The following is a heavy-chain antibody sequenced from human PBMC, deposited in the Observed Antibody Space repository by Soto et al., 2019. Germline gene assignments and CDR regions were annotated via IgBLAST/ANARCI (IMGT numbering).Heavy chain of an antibody. Sequence: GGSLRLSCAASGFTFSSYAMSWVRQAPGKGLEWVSAISGSGGSTYYADSVKGRFTISRDNSKNTLYLQMNSLRAEDTAVYYCAKELEVLRFLEWLLPLGYWGQGTLVTVSS. V-gene: IGHV3-23*01. CDR1: GFTFSSYA. J-gene: IGHJ4*02. CDR3: AKELEVLRFLEWLLPLGY. D-gene: IGHD3-3*01. CDR2: ISGSGGST.